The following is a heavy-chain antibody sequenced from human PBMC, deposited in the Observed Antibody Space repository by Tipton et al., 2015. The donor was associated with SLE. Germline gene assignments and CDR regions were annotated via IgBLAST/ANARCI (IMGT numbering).Heavy chain of an antibody. V-gene: IGHV3-7*01. D-gene: IGHD4-17*01. Sequence: SLRLSCAASGFTFSSYWMSWVRQAPGKGLEWVAHINQDGSEIYFVDSVKGRFTISRDNAKKSMDLQMNSLRAEDTAVYYCARSTYGGYYYFGFWGQGTLVTVSS. CDR1: GFTFSSYW. J-gene: IGHJ4*02. CDR3: ARSTYGGYYYFGF. CDR2: INQDGSEI.